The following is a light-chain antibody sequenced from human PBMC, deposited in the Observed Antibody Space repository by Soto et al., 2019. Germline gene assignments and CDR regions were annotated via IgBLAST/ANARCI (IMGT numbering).Light chain of an antibody. V-gene: IGLV2-14*03. CDR1: ISDVGGYNS. J-gene: IGLJ1*01. CDR2: DVS. Sequence: QSVLAQPASVSGSPGQSIAISCAGTISDVGGYNSVSWYQQHPGKAPKLMIYDVSNRPSGVSNRFSGSKSVNTASLTISGLQAEDEADYYYCSFTSSSTPGYVFGTGTKVT. CDR3: CSFTSSSTPGYV.